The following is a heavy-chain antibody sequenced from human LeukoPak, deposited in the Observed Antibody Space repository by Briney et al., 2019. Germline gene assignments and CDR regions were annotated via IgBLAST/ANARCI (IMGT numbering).Heavy chain of an antibody. V-gene: IGHV3-21*01. D-gene: IGHD1-1*01. Sequence: GGSLRLSCAASGFTFSSYEMNWVRQAPGKVLEWVSSISSLSNYIYYEDSVKGRFTISRDYAKNSLYLQMDSLRAEDTAVYYCARDWGNWDFDYWGQGTLVIVSS. J-gene: IGHJ4*02. CDR1: GFTFSSYE. CDR2: ISSLSNYI. CDR3: ARDWGNWDFDY.